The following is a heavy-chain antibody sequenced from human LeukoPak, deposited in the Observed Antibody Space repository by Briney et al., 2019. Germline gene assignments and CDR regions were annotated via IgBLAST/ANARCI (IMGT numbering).Heavy chain of an antibody. D-gene: IGHD3-22*01. Sequence: PGGSLRLSCAASGFTLSSYSMNWVRQAPGKGLEWVSSISSSSYIYYADSVKGRFTISRDNAKNSLYLQMNSLRAEDTAVYYCARKYYYDSSGYYTYFDYWGQGTLVTVSS. CDR2: ISSSSYI. J-gene: IGHJ4*02. CDR3: ARKYYYDSSGYYTYFDY. V-gene: IGHV3-21*01. CDR1: GFTLSSYS.